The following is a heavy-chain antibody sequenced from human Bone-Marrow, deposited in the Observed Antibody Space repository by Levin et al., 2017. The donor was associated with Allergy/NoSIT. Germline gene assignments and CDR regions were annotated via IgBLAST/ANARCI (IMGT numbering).Heavy chain of an antibody. Sequence: PGGSLRLSCVASGFTFSSRNMNWVRQAPGKGLEWVSAITSDGGSTYYADSVKGRFTISRDNSENTLHLQMNSLRVEDTALYYCAQDTWWVTDWGQGTLVTVSS. D-gene: IGHD2-15*01. J-gene: IGHJ4*02. CDR2: ITSDGGST. CDR3: AQDTWWVTD. CDR1: GFTFSSRN. V-gene: IGHV3-23*01.